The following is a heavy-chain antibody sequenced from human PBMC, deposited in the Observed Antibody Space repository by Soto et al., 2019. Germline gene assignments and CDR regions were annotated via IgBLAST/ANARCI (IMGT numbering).Heavy chain of an antibody. CDR2: IWYDGSNK. CDR3: ALGSSGYDSPLDY. CDR1: GFTFSSYG. V-gene: IGHV3-33*01. J-gene: IGHJ4*02. Sequence: QVQLVESGGGVVQPGRSLRLSCAASGFTFSSYGMHWVRQAPGKGLEWVAVIWYDGSNKYYADSVKGRFTISRDNSKNPLYLQMNSLRAEDTAVYYCALGSSGYDSPLDYWGQGTLVTVSS. D-gene: IGHD5-12*01.